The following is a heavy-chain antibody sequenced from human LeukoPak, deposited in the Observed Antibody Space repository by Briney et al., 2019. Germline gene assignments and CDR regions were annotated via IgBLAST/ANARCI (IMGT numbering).Heavy chain of an antibody. V-gene: IGHV3-73*01. J-gene: IGHJ4*02. D-gene: IGHD1-26*01. CDR2: IRSKANSYAT. CDR3: AGQGATGY. CDR1: GFTFSGSA. Sequence: QPGGSLKLSCAASGFTFSGSAMHWVRQASGKGLEWVGRIRSKANSYATAYAASVKGRFTISRDDSKNTTYLQMNSLTTEDTAAYYCAGQGATGYWGQGTLVTVSS.